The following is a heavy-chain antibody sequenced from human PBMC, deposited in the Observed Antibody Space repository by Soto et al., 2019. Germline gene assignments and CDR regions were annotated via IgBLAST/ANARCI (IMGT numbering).Heavy chain of an antibody. CDR2: INHSGIA. V-gene: IGHV4-34*01. D-gene: IGHD3-3*01. Sequence: SETLSLTCAVYGGSFSGYYWNWIRQPPGKGLEWIGEINHSGIANYNPSLKSRVTISVDTYKNQFSLKLSSVTAADTAVYYCASGYYDFWSGYRSLDVWGQGTTVTV. CDR1: GGSFSGYY. J-gene: IGHJ6*02. CDR3: ASGYYDFWSGYRSLDV.